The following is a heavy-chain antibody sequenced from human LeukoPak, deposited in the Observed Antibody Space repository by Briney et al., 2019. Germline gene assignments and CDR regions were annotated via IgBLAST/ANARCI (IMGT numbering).Heavy chain of an antibody. V-gene: IGHV1-2*02. D-gene: IGHD3-10*02. CDR3: ARGRKPFSGTAIYSGNWFDP. J-gene: IGHJ5*02. CDR2: INPNSGGT. Sequence: ASVEVSCKASGYTFTGYYMHWVRQAPGQGLELMGWINPNSGGTNYAQKFQGRVTMTRDTSISTAYMELSRLRSDDTAVYYCARGRKPFSGTAIYSGNWFDPWGQGTLVTVSS. CDR1: GYTFTGYY.